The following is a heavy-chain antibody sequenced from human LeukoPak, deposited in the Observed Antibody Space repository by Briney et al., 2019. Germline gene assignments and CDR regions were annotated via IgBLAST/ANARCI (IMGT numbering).Heavy chain of an antibody. CDR3: AREPIAVACKYFDY. CDR2: ISSSGSTI. J-gene: IGHJ4*02. CDR1: GFTFSSYE. Sequence: PGGSLRLSCAASGFTFSSYEMNWVRQAPGKGLEWVSYISSSGSTIYYADSVKGRFTISRDNAKNSLYLQMNSLRAEDTAVYYCAREPIAVACKYFDYWGQGTLVTVSS. V-gene: IGHV3-48*03. D-gene: IGHD6-19*01.